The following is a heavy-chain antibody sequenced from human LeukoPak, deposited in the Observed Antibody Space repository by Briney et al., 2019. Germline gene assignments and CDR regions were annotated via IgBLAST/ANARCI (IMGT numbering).Heavy chain of an antibody. CDR2: ISSSSSYI. CDR1: GFTFSSYS. Sequence: PGGSLRLSCAASGFTFSSYSMNWVRQAPGKGLEWVSSISSSSSYIYYADSVKGRFTISRDNAKNSLYLQMNSLRAEDTAVYYCATIAVAGYNWFDPWGQGTLVTVSS. J-gene: IGHJ5*02. V-gene: IGHV3-21*01. CDR3: ATIAVAGYNWFDP. D-gene: IGHD6-19*01.